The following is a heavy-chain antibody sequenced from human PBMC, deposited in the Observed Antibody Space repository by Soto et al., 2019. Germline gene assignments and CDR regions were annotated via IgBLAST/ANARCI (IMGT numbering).Heavy chain of an antibody. Sequence: EVQLVESGGGLVQPGGSLRLSCAASGFTFSNYAMHWVRQAPGKGLEYVSVISGNGDSTYYANSVKGRFTISRDNSKNTLYLQMGSLRPEDMAVYYCARRGYGLYFDYWGQGTLVTVSS. CDR1: GFTFSNYA. CDR2: ISGNGDST. CDR3: ARRGYGLYFDY. V-gene: IGHV3-64*01. D-gene: IGHD3-10*01. J-gene: IGHJ4*02.